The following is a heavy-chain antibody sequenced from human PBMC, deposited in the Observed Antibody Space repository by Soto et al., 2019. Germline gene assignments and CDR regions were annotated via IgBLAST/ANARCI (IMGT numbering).Heavy chain of an antibody. CDR2: IWYDGSNK. J-gene: IGHJ6*03. Sequence: GGSLRLSCAASGFTFSSYGMHWVRQAPGKGLEWLAVIWYDGSNKHYADSVKGRFTISRDNSKNTLYLPMNSLRDEDTAVYYCARDRDIITIFGVVIPGAPDYYMDVWGKGTTVTVSS. D-gene: IGHD3-3*01. CDR3: ARDRDIITIFGVVIPGAPDYYMDV. CDR1: GFTFSSYG. V-gene: IGHV3-33*01.